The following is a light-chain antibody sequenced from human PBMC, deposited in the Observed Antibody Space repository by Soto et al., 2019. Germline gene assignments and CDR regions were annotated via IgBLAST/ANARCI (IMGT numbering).Light chain of an antibody. CDR2: GAS. V-gene: IGKV3-20*01. CDR1: QSVRSSY. CDR3: QQYVRSPMYT. Sequence: EIVLTQSPGTLSLSPGERATLSCRASQSVRSSYLGWYQQKPGQAPRLLIYGASTRATGIPDRFSGSGSGTNFTLTVSRLEPEDFAVYYWQQYVRSPMYTFGQGTKLEIK. J-gene: IGKJ2*01.